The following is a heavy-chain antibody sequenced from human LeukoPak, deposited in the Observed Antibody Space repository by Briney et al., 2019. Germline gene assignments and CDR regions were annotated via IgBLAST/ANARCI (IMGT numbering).Heavy chain of an antibody. CDR1: GFTFSNAW. J-gene: IGHJ4*02. CDR2: IKSKTDGGTT. V-gene: IGHV3-15*01. CDR3: TTERGSYKDFDY. D-gene: IGHD1-26*01. Sequence: AGGSLRLSCAASGFTFSNAWMSWVRQAPGKGLEWVGRIKSKTDGGTTDYAAPVKGRFTISRDDSKNTLYLQMNSLKTEDTAVYYCTTERGSYKDFDYWGQGTLVTVSS.